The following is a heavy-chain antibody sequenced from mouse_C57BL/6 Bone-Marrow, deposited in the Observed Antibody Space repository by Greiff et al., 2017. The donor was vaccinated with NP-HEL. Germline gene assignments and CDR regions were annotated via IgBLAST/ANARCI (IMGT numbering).Heavy chain of an antibody. J-gene: IGHJ1*03. CDR1: GYAFSSYW. Sequence: QVQLQQSGAELVKPGASVKISCKASGYAFSSYWMNWVKQRPGKGLEWIGQIYPGDGDTNYNGKFKGKATLTADKSSSTAYMQLSSLTSEDSAVYFCARRATVVDYWYFDVWGTGTTVTVSS. D-gene: IGHD1-1*01. CDR2: IYPGDGDT. CDR3: ARRATVVDYWYFDV. V-gene: IGHV1-80*01.